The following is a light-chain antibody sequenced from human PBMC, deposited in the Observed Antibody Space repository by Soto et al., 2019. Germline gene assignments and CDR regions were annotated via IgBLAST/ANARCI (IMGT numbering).Light chain of an antibody. CDR3: QQYGSSPRYS. Sequence: DIVLTQSPGTLSLSPGERATLSCRASQSVDSRYLAWYQQKPDQAPRLLIYAVSSSATGIPDRFSGSGSGTYFSLTISRLEPEDFAEYYCQQYGSSPRYSFGQGTKLEIK. V-gene: IGKV3-20*01. CDR2: AVS. CDR1: QSVDSRY. J-gene: IGKJ2*03.